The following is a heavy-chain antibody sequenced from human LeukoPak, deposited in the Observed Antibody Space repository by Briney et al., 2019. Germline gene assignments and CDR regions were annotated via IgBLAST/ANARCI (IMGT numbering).Heavy chain of an antibody. CDR3: ARFRRVKYYFDY. CDR1: GGSINSYY. J-gene: IGHJ4*02. CDR2: IYTSGST. Sequence: SETLSLTCTVSGGSINSYYWSWTRQPPGKGLEWIGYIYTSGSTNYNPSLKSRVTISVDTSKNQFSLKLSSVTAADTAVYYCARFRRVKYYFDYWGQGTLVTVSS. V-gene: IGHV4-4*09.